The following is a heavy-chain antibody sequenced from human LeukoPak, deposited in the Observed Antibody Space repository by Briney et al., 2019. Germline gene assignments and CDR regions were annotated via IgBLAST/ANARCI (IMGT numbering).Heavy chain of an antibody. CDR2: IGTSGADI. Sequence: GGSLRLSCAASGFTFSSYVMIWVRQPPGKGLEWVSVIGTSGADIYYADSVKGRFSISRDNSKNPLSLQMNSLRVDDTAVYYCARDPNWGSGYWGQGTLVTVSS. D-gene: IGHD7-27*01. CDR1: GFTFSSYV. CDR3: ARDPNWGSGY. V-gene: IGHV3-23*01. J-gene: IGHJ4*02.